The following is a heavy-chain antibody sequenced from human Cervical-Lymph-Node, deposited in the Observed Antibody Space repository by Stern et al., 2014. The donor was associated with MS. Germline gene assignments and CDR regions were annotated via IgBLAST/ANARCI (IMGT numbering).Heavy chain of an antibody. CDR2: INPSGGST. Sequence: QLVQSGAEVKKPGASVKVSCKASGYTFTSYYMHWVRQAPGQGLEWMGIINPSGGSTSYAQKFQGRVTMTRDTSTSTVYMELSSLRSEDTAVYYCARGGDCGGDCYTTPYYFDYWGQGTLVTVSS. CDR1: GYTFTSYY. CDR3: ARGGDCGGDCYTTPYYFDY. V-gene: IGHV1-46*01. D-gene: IGHD2-21*02. J-gene: IGHJ4*02.